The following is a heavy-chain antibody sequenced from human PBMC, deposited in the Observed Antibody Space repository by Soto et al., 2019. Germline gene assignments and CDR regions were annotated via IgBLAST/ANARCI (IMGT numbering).Heavy chain of an antibody. CDR3: ARDSSIAARSAFDI. V-gene: IGHV1-3*04. CDR2: MNTGIPYP. J-gene: IGHJ3*02. CDR1: GYTFTPYG. D-gene: IGHD6-6*01. Sequence: ASVKLSCKASGYTFTPYGMNWVRQAPGQRLAWMGGMNTGIPYPQYSQKLQGRVTITTDESASTAYMELSSLRSEDTAVYYCARDSSIAARSAFDIWGQGTMVTVSS.